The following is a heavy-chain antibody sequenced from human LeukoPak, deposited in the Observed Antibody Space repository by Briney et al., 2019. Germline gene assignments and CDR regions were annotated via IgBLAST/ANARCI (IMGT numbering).Heavy chain of an antibody. CDR3: ASRSYGSGSYYTFDY. CDR2: IIPILGTA. CDR1: GGTFSSYA. J-gene: IGHJ4*02. V-gene: IGHV1-69*13. D-gene: IGHD3-10*01. Sequence: ASVKVSCKASGGTFSSYAISWVRQAPGQGLEWMGGIIPILGTANYAQKFQGRVTITADESTSTAYMELSSLRSEDTAVYYCASRSYGSGSYYTFDYWGQGTLVTVSS.